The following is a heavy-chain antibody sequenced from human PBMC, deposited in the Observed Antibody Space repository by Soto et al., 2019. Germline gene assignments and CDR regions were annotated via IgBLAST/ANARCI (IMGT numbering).Heavy chain of an antibody. D-gene: IGHD1-26*01. Sequence: GGSLRLSCAASGFTFSVYSMNWVRQAPGKGLEWVSYISSSSSTIYYADSVKGRFTISRDNAKNSLYLQMNSLRAEDTAVYYCARVGATASFDYWGQGTLVTVPQ. J-gene: IGHJ4*02. CDR3: ARVGATASFDY. V-gene: IGHV3-48*01. CDR1: GFTFSVYS. CDR2: ISSSSSTI.